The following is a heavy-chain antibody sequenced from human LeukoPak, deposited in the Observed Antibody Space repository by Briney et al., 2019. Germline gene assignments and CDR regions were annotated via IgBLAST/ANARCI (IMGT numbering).Heavy chain of an antibody. CDR2: ISTSNGDT. Sequence: GASVKVSCRASGYTFTSYGITWVRQAPGQGLEWMGWISTSNGDTNYAQKFQGRVTITRNTSISTAYMELSSLRSEDTAVYYCARAPMYSSSCVDYWGQGTLVTVSS. D-gene: IGHD6-13*01. V-gene: IGHV1-18*01. CDR1: GYTFTSYG. J-gene: IGHJ4*02. CDR3: ARAPMYSSSCVDY.